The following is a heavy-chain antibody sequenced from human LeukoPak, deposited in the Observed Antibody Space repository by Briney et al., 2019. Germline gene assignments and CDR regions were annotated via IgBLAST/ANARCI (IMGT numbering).Heavy chain of an antibody. CDR1: GSSIRSYY. D-gene: IGHD6-19*01. CDR3: ARETTLMGYSSGLGFNY. Sequence: PSETLSLTCTVSGSSIRSYYWSWIRQPPGRGLEWIGHIYSSGTTNYNPSLKSRVTISVDTSKNHFSLKLSSVTAADTAVYYCARETTLMGYSSGLGFNYWGQGALVTVSS. V-gene: IGHV4-59*01. J-gene: IGHJ4*02. CDR2: IYSSGTT.